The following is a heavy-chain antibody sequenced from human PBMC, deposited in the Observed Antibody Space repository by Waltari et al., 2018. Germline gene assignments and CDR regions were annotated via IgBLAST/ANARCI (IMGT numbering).Heavy chain of an antibody. V-gene: IGHV1-24*01. Sequence: QVQLVQSGAEVKKPGASVKVSCKVSGYTLSDVSMHWGRKVPGKGLGWMGGFDPEDGENIYPQKFQGRVTMTEDTATDTAYMELSSLRSEDTAVYYCATGKARYYFDYWGQGTLVTVSS. CDR1: GYTLSDVS. CDR3: ATGKARYYFDY. CDR2: FDPEDGEN. J-gene: IGHJ4*02.